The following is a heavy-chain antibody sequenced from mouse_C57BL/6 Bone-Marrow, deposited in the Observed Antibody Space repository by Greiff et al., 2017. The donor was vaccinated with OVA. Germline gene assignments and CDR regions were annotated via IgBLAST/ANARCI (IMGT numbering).Heavy chain of an antibody. D-gene: IGHD1-1*01. CDR2: IYPGSGST. V-gene: IGHV1-55*01. CDR1: GYTFTSYW. CDR3: ARVGTTVDAWFAY. J-gene: IGHJ3*01. Sequence: VQLQQPGAELVKPGASVKMSCKASGYTFTSYWITWVKQRPGQGLEWIGDIYPGSGSTNYNEKFKSKATLTAEKSSSTAYMQLSSLTSEDSAVYFCARVGTTVDAWFAYWGQGTLVTVSA.